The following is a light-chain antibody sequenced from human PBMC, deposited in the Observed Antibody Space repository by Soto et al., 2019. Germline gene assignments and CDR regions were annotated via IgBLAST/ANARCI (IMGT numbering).Light chain of an antibody. CDR1: SGHNSYA. CDR2: VNDDGSH. V-gene: IGLV4-69*01. CDR3: QTWGTGVWV. Sequence: QSVLTQAPSASASLGASVKLTCTLSSGHNSYAIAWHQQRTEKGPRFLMKVNDDGSHSKGDGIPDRFSGSSSGAERYLTISSLQSEDEADYYCQTWGTGVWVFGGGTKLTVL. J-gene: IGLJ3*02.